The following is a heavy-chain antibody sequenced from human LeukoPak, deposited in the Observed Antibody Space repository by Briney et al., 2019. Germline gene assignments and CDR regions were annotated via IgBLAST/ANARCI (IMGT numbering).Heavy chain of an antibody. J-gene: IGHJ4*02. D-gene: IGHD3-22*01. CDR1: GFTFSSYS. V-gene: IGHV3-21*01. CDR2: ISSSSSYI. Sequence: GGSLRLSCAASGFTFSSYSMNWVRQAPGKGLEWVSSISSSSSYIYYADSVKGRFTISRDNAKNSLYLQMNSLRAEDTAVYYCARVSATYDSSGYYPHPTNDYWGQGTLVTVSS. CDR3: ARVSATYDSSGYYPHPTNDY.